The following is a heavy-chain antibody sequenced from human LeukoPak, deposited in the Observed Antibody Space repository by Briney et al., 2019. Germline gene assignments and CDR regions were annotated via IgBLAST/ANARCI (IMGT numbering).Heavy chain of an antibody. CDR1: GGSVSSGGYY. V-gene: IGHV4-31*11. CDR3: ARSRWSAYCGGDCYTVYFDY. J-gene: IGHJ4*02. Sequence: SETLSLTCAVSGGSVSSGGYYWSWIRQHPGKGLEWIGYIYYSGSTYCNPSLASRISISVDTSENQFSLKLSSVTAADTAVYYCARSRWSAYCGGDCYTVYFDYWGQGALVTVSS. CDR2: IYYSGST. D-gene: IGHD2-21*02.